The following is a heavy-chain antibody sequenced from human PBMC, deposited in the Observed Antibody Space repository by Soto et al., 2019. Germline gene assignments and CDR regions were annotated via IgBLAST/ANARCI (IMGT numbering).Heavy chain of an antibody. V-gene: IGHV3-33*01. CDR3: ARDLLSSSSKAYYYYYGMDV. CDR1: GFTFSSYG. D-gene: IGHD6-6*01. Sequence: GGSLRLSCAASGFTFSSYGMHWVRQAPGKXLEWVAVIWYDGSNKYCADSVKGRFTISRDNSKNTLYLQMNSLRAEDTAVYYCARDLLSSSSKAYYYYYGMDVWGQGTTVTVSS. J-gene: IGHJ6*02. CDR2: IWYDGSNK.